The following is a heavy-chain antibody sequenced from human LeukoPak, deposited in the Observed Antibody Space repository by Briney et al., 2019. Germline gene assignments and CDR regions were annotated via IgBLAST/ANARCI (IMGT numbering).Heavy chain of an antibody. D-gene: IGHD3-22*01. Sequence: GGSLRLSCAASGFTFSSYTMHWIRQAPGKGLEWVSSISGSNSYIFYADSVKGRFTVSRDNAKDSLYLQMNSLRAEDTAVYYCARGGYYDGSGYYSYDAFDIWGQGTMVTVSS. V-gene: IGHV3-21*01. J-gene: IGHJ3*02. CDR2: ISGSNSYI. CDR3: ARGGYYDGSGYYSYDAFDI. CDR1: GFTFSSYT.